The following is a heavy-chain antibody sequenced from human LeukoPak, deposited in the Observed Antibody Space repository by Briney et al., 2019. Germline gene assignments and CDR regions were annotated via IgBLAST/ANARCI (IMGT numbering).Heavy chain of an antibody. CDR1: GYSFTSYW. Sequence: GESLKISCKGSGYSFTSYWIGWVRQMPGKGLEWMGIIYPGDSDTRYSPSFQGQVTISADKSISTAYLQWSSLKASDTAMYCCATPSPYDSSGYSSNRYGFQHWGQGTLVTVSS. D-gene: IGHD3-22*01. CDR2: IYPGDSDT. CDR3: ATPSPYDSSGYSSNRYGFQH. J-gene: IGHJ1*01. V-gene: IGHV5-51*01.